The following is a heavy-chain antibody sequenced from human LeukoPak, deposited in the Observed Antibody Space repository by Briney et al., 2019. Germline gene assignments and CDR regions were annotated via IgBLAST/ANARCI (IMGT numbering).Heavy chain of an antibody. Sequence: PSETLSLTCAVYSGSFNNYYWNWIRRPPGKGLEWIGQINHSGSASYSAALKSRITISVDTSKNQFSLKVNSVTAADTAVYFCARSKETETTFHYFDYYMDVWGKGTTVTVSS. V-gene: IGHV4-34*01. CDR2: INHSGSA. J-gene: IGHJ6*03. CDR1: SGSFNNYY. D-gene: IGHD1-1*01. CDR3: ARSKETETTFHYFDYYMDV.